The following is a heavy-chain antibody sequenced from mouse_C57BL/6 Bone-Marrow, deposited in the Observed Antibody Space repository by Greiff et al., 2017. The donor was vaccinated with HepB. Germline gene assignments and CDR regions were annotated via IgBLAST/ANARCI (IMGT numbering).Heavy chain of an antibody. Sequence: VQLQESGAELVKPGASVKISCKASGYAFSSYWMNWVKQRPGKGLEWIGQIYPGDGDTNYNGKFKGKATLTADKSSSTAYMQLSSLTSEDSAVYFCARYDGYYSRYFDVWGTGTTVTVSS. CDR2: IYPGDGDT. CDR1: GYAFSSYW. V-gene: IGHV1-80*01. D-gene: IGHD2-3*01. J-gene: IGHJ1*03. CDR3: ARYDGYYSRYFDV.